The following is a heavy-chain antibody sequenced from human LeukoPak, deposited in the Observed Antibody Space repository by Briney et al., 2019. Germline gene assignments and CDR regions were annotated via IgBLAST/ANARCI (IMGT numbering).Heavy chain of an antibody. CDR3: ASLQYYYDSSGLRVPYYLDY. CDR2: IYPGDSDT. Sequence: GESLKISCKGSGYSFTSYWIGWVRQMPGKGLEWMGIIYPGDSDTRYSPSFQGQVTISADKSISTAYLQWSSLKASDTAMYYCASLQYYYDSSGLRVPYYLDYWGQGTLVTVSS. D-gene: IGHD3-22*01. J-gene: IGHJ4*02. CDR1: GYSFTSYW. V-gene: IGHV5-51*01.